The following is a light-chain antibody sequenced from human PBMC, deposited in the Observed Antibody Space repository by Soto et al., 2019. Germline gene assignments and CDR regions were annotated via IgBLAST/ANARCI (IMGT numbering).Light chain of an antibody. J-gene: IGKJ1*01. V-gene: IGKV3-20*01. CDR3: QQYGGSPQT. CDR1: QSVSNY. CDR2: GAS. Sequence: EIVLTQSPGTLSLSQGERATLSCRARQSVSNYLAWYPQKPGQAPRLLIYGASSRATGIPNRFSGSGSGADFTLTISRLEPEDFVVYYCQQYGGSPQTFGQGTKVEIK.